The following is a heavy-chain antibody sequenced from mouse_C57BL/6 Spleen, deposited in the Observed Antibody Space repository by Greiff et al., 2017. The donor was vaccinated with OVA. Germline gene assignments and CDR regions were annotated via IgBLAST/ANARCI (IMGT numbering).Heavy chain of an antibody. Sequence: EVQGVESGEGLVKPGGSLKLSCAASGFTFSSYAMSWVRQTPEKRLEWVAYISSGGDYIYYADTVKGRFTISRDNARNTLYLQMSSLKSEDTAMYYCTRSNSPYYYGSSFYFDYWGQGTTLTVSS. CDR2: ISSGGDYI. CDR1: GFTFSSYA. V-gene: IGHV5-9-1*02. CDR3: TRSNSPYYYGSSFYFDY. D-gene: IGHD1-1*01. J-gene: IGHJ2*01.